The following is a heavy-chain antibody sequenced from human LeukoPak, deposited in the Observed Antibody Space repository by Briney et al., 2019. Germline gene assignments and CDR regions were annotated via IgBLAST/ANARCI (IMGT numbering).Heavy chain of an antibody. V-gene: IGHV4-59*12. D-gene: IGHD6-19*01. CDR1: GGSISSYY. CDR3: ARGGSGWPTIDY. CDR2: IYYSGST. J-gene: IGHJ4*02. Sequence: SETLSLTCTVSGGSISSYYWSWIRQPPGKGLEWIGYIYYSGSTNYNPSLKSRVTISVDTSKNQFSLKLSSVTAADTAVYYCARGGSGWPTIDYWGQGTLVTVSS.